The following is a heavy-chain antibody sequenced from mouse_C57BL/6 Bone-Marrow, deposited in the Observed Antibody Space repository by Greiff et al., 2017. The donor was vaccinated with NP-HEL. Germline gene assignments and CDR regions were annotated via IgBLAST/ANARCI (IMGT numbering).Heavy chain of an antibody. V-gene: IGHV1-85*01. CDR2: IYPRDGST. J-gene: IGHJ4*01. D-gene: IGHD1-1*01. Sequence: VKLMESGPELVKPGASVKLSCKASGYTFTSYDINWVKQRPGQGLEWIGWIYPRDGSTKYNEKFKGKATLTVDTSSSTAYMELHSLTSEDSAVYFCARSTVVAPYAMDYWGQGTSVTVSS. CDR1: GYTFTSYD. CDR3: ARSTVVAPYAMDY.